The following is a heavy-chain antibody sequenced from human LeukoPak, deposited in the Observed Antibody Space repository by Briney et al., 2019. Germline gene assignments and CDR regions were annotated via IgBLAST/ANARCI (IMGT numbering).Heavy chain of an antibody. V-gene: IGHV3-72*01. CDR3: VKDSPNWTFDY. CDR1: EFSYW. D-gene: IGHD3/OR15-3a*01. J-gene: IGHJ4*02. CDR2: TKTKADSYIT. Sequence: PGGSLRLSCAVSEFSYWMSWVRQAPGKGLEWVGRTKTKADSYITEYAASVTGRFTISRDDSKSSLYLQMNSLKTEDTAVYYCVKDSPNWTFDYWGQGTLVTVSS.